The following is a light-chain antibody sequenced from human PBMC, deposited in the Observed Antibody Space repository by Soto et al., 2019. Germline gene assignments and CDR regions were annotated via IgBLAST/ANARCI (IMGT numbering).Light chain of an antibody. J-gene: IGKJ4*01. CDR3: PQNNNYPLA. CDR1: QDVRSD. CDR2: AAS. Sequence: AIQMTQSPTSLSASVGARVTVPRRARQDVRSDVGWYQQKPGQDPKVLMYAASRLHSGVPSRFSGSGSGTNFVLTISSLQHEDVATYYCPQNNNYPLAFGGGTNVDIK. V-gene: IGKV1-6*01.